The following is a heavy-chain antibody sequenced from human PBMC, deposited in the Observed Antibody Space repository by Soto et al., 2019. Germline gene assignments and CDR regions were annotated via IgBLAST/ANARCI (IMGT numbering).Heavy chain of an antibody. CDR2: IKTTAAGGTT. V-gene: IGHV3-15*01. D-gene: IGHD2-15*01. Sequence: GGSLRLSCAAFGFKVSDVWMSWDRQAPGKGLEWVGRIKTTAAGGTTDYAAPVKGRFTISRDDSKNTLYLHLNSLRTEDTAMYFCAKEHYCSGIFFFD. CDR1: GFKVSDVW. CDR3: AKEHYCSGIFFFD. J-gene: IGHJ3*01.